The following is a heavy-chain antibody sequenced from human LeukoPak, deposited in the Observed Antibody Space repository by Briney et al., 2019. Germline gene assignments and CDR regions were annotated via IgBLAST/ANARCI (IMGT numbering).Heavy chain of an antibody. V-gene: IGHV3-7*03. CDR3: AKYIAAADTRRYYYYYGMHV. J-gene: IGHJ6*02. Sequence: SGGSLRLSCAGSGFTFSSHWMNWVRQAPGKGLEWVASIKDDGSEKHYVDSVSGRFTISRDNAKNSLHLQMSSLRAEDTAVYYCAKYIAAADTRRYYYYYGMHVWGQGTTVTVSS. CDR2: IKDDGSEK. D-gene: IGHD6-13*01. CDR1: GFTFSSHW.